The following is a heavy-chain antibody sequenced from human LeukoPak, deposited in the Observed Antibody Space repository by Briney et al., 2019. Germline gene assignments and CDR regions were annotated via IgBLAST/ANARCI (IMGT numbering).Heavy chain of an antibody. CDR1: GFSFSGSA. D-gene: IGHD1-14*01. CDR2: IRGKADNYAT. CDR3: TRRITGPLGAFDL. V-gene: IGHV3-73*01. J-gene: IGHJ3*01. Sequence: PGGSLRLSCAASGFSFSGSAMHWVRQASGKGLEWVGRIRGKADNYATAYAASVRGRFTISRDDSKNTAYLQTNSLKVEDTAVYYCTRRITGPLGAFDLWGQGTMVTVSS.